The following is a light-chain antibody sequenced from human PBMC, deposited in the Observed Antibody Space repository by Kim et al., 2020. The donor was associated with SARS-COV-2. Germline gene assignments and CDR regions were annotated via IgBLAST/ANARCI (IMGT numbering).Light chain of an antibody. V-gene: IGKV3-20*01. J-gene: IGKJ1*01. CDR3: QQYGSSPWT. CDR1: QSVSSSY. Sequence: EIVLTQSPGTLSSSPGERATLSCRASQSVSSSYLAWYQQKPGQAPRLLIYGASNRATGTPDRFSGSGCGTDFTLTISRLEPEDFAEYYCQQYGSSPWTFGPGTKVDIK. CDR2: GAS.